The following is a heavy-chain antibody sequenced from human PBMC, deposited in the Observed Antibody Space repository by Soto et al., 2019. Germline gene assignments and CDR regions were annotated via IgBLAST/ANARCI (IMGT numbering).Heavy chain of an antibody. D-gene: IGHD6-13*01. Sequence: SETLSLTCTVSGGSISSSSYYWGWIRQPPGKGLEWIGSFYYSGNTYYNPSLKSRVTISVDTSKDQFSLKLSSVTAADTAAYYCASSSSWHIIDYWGQGTLVTVSS. J-gene: IGHJ4*02. CDR1: GGSISSSSYY. CDR3: ASSSSWHIIDY. V-gene: IGHV4-39*01. CDR2: FYYSGNT.